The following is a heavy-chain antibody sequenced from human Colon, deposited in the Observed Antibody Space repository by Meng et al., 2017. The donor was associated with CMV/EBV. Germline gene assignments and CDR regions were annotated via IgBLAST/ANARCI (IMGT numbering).Heavy chain of an antibody. CDR2: IKQDGSEK. J-gene: IGHJ6*02. D-gene: IGHD3-3*01. Sequence: GESLKISCAASGFTFSNYWMSWVRQAPGKGLEWVANIKQDGSEKYFVDSVKGRFTISRDNAKNSVYLQMNSLRTEDTAVYYCAKGGSLSTIFGVVKAGVYGIDVWGQGTTVTVSS. V-gene: IGHV3-7*03. CDR1: GFTFSNYW. CDR3: AKGGSLSTIFGVVKAGVYGIDV.